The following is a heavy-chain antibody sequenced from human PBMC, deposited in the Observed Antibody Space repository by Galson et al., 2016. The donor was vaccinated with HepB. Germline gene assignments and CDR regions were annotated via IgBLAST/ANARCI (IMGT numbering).Heavy chain of an antibody. J-gene: IGHJ3*02. Sequence: QSGAEVKKPGESLKISCKGFGYNFTNYWIAWVRQMPGKGLEWMAITHPGDSDTRCSPSFQGQVTIPVDKSISTAFLQWSSLKASDTGMYYCARQQWAQVPDDAFDIWGQGTMVTVSS. CDR1: GYNFTNYW. CDR3: ARQQWAQVPDDAFDI. D-gene: IGHD2-8*01. CDR2: THPGDSDT. V-gene: IGHV5-51*01.